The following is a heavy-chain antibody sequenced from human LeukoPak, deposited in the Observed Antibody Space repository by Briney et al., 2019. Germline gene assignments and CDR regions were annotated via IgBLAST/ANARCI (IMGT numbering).Heavy chain of an antibody. D-gene: IGHD3-10*01. J-gene: IGHJ5*02. CDR3: ATFLSGRFVFS. CDR1: GFTFRSSA. CDR2: VNSDGGNT. Sequence: GGSLRLSCAASGFTFRSSAMAWVRQPPGKGLEWVSSIAVNSDGGNTYYADSVKGRFTISRDDPENTLHLQMNSLRAEDRAVYYCATFLSGRFVFSWGQGTLVTVSS. V-gene: IGHV3-23*01.